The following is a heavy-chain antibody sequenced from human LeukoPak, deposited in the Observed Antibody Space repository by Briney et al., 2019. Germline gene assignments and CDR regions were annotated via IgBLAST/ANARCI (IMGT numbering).Heavy chain of an antibody. CDR3: ARDGGAVVVPAAIDY. V-gene: IGHV1-46*01. D-gene: IGHD2-2*01. CDR2: INPSGGST. J-gene: IGHJ4*02. Sequence: ASVKVSCKASGYTFTSYYMHWVRQAPGQGLEWMGIINPSGGSTSYAQKFQRRVTMTRDTSTSTAYMELRSLRSDDTAVYYCARDGGAVVVPAAIDYWGQGTLVTVSS. CDR1: GYTFTSYY.